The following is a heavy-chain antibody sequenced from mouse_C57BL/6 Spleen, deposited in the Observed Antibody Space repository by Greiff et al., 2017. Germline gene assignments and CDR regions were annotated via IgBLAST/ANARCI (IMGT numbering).Heavy chain of an antibody. CDR2: IDPEAGDT. CDR3: TTRVITTVKDAMDY. Sequence: VQLQQSGAELVRPGASVKLSCTASGFNIKDYYLHWVKQRPEQGLEWIGRIDPEAGDTEYAPKFQGKATLTADTSSNTAYLQLSSLTSEDTAVYYCTTRVITTVKDAMDYWGQGTSVTVSS. CDR1: GFNIKDYY. J-gene: IGHJ4*01. V-gene: IGHV14-1*01. D-gene: IGHD1-1*01.